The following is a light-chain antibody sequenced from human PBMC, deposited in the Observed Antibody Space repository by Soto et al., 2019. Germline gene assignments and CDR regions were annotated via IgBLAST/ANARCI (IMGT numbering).Light chain of an antibody. V-gene: IGLV1-40*01. J-gene: IGLJ3*02. CDR3: QSYDSSLSGWV. CDR2: GNN. CDR1: SSNIGTGYD. Sequence: QSALTQPPSVSGAPGQRVTISCTGSSSNIGTGYDVYWYQQLPGTAPKLLIYGNNNRPPGVPDRFSGSKSGTSGSLAITGLQAEDEADYYCQSYDSSLSGWVFGGGTKLTVL.